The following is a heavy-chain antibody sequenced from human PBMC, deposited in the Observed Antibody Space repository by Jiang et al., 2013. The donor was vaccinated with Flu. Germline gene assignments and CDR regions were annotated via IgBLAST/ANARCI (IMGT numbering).Heavy chain of an antibody. CDR3: AHRRSLMTRYYYGMDV. Sequence: ALIYWDDDKRYSPSLKSRLTITKDTSKNQVVLTMTNMDPVDTATYYCAHRRSLMTRYYYGMDVWGQGTTVTVSS. V-gene: IGHV2-5*02. D-gene: IGHD2-21*02. J-gene: IGHJ6*02. CDR2: IYWDDDK.